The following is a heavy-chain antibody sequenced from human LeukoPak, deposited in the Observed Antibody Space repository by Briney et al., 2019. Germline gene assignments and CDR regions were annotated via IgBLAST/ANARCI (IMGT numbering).Heavy chain of an antibody. CDR1: GFTFRNYA. CDR3: ARDHPLPHPDY. J-gene: IGHJ4*02. D-gene: IGHD1-26*01. V-gene: IGHV3-23*01. CDR2: VDGSGDIT. Sequence: GGSLRLSCTASGFTFRNYAMTWVRQAPGKGPEWVSSVDGSGDITFYTDSVKGRFTISRDNSKNTLYLQLNILRAEDTAVYYCARDHPLPHPDYWGRGTLVTVSS.